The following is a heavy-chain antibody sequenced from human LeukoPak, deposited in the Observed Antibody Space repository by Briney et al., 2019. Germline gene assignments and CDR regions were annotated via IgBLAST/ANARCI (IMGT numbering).Heavy chain of an antibody. CDR3: AKEEKYYYYYYMDV. CDR1: GFTFSTYA. CDR2: ISGSGGST. V-gene: IGHV3-23*01. Sequence: PGGSLRLSCAASGFTFSTYAMSWVRQAPGKGLEWVSAISGSGGSTYYADSVKGRFTISRDNSKNTLYLQMNSLRAEDTAVYYLAKEEKYYYYYYMDVWGKGTTVTVSS. J-gene: IGHJ6*03.